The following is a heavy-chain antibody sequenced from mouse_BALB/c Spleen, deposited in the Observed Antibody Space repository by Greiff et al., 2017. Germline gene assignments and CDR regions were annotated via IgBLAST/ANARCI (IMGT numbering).Heavy chain of an antibody. CDR1: GFSLTSYG. Sequence: QVPLQQSGPSLVQPSQSLSITCTVSGFSLTSYGVHWVRQSPGTGLEWLGVIWRGGSTDYNAAFMSRLSITKDNSKSQVFLKMNSLQADDTAIYYCAIYYYGSSPSYYYAMDYWGQGTSVTVSS. CDR2: IWRGGST. V-gene: IGHV2-5-1*01. CDR3: AIYYYGSSPSYYYAMDY. D-gene: IGHD1-1*01. J-gene: IGHJ4*01.